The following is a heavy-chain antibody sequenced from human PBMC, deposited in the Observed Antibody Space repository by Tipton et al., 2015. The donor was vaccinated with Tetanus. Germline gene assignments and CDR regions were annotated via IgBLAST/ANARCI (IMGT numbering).Heavy chain of an antibody. CDR1: GGPVSSSNW. D-gene: IGHD2-2*01. J-gene: IGHJ6*02. CDR2: IYYSGTT. Sequence: SLRLSCDVSGGPVSSSNWWSWVRQAPGKGLEWIGEIYYSGTTNYNPPLKSRVTISTDKSKNQVSLSLRSVTAADAAVYFCSRALGSTDPQQPGVYFFYHYGMDVWGHGTTVTVSS. CDR3: SRALGSTDPQQPGVYFFYHYGMDV. V-gene: IGHV4-4*01.